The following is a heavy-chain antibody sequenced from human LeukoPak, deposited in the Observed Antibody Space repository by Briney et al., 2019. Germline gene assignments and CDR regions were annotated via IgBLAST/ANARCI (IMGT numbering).Heavy chain of an antibody. CDR3: ASAIRGIIGYFDD. CDR2: IYYSGTT. Sequence: SQTLSLTCTVSGASISSGDYYWSWIRQPPGKGLEWIGYIYYSGTTYYNPSLKSRVTISADTSRNQFSLKLNSVTAADTAVYYCASAIRGIIGYFDDWGQGTLVTVSS. CDR1: GASISSGDYY. J-gene: IGHJ4*02. V-gene: IGHV4-30-4*01. D-gene: IGHD3-10*01.